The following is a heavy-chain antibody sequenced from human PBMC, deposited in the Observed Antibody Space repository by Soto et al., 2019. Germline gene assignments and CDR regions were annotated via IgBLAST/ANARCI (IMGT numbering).Heavy chain of an antibody. CDR1: GGTFSSYA. V-gene: IGHV1-69*06. D-gene: IGHD6-13*01. CDR2: IIPIFGTA. Sequence: ASVKVSCKASGGTFSSYAISWVRQAPGQGLEWMGGIIPIFGTANYAQKFQGRVTITADKSTSTAYMELSSLRSEDTAVYYCASGGSQQLGLFSWFDPWGQGTLVTVSS. J-gene: IGHJ5*02. CDR3: ASGGSQQLGLFSWFDP.